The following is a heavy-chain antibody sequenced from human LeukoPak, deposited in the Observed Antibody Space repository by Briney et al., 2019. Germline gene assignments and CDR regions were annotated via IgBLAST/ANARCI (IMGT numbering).Heavy chain of an antibody. CDR2: IIPIFGTA. J-gene: IGHJ2*01. CDR3: ARGRMGELSLYGEDWYFDL. D-gene: IGHD3-16*02. Sequence: SVKVSCKASGGTFNSYAISWVRQAPGQGLEWMVGIIPIFGTANYAQKFQGRVTVTADESTSTAYMELSSVRSENTAVYDCARGRMGELSLYGEDWYFDLWGRGTLVTVSS. V-gene: IGHV1-69*01. CDR1: GGTFNSYA.